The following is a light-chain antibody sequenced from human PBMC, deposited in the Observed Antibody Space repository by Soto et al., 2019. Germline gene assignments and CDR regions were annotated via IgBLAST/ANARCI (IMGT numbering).Light chain of an antibody. Sequence: QTVVTQEPSFSVSPGGTVTLTCGLRSGSVSTSHYPCWYQQTPGQAPRTLMYSANTRSSGVPDRSSGSFLGNKPALTITGAHADDEAKYYCLLNVSRGIWVFGRGTKVTVL. CDR2: SAN. V-gene: IGLV8-61*01. J-gene: IGLJ3*02. CDR1: SGSVSTSHY. CDR3: LLNVSRGIWV.